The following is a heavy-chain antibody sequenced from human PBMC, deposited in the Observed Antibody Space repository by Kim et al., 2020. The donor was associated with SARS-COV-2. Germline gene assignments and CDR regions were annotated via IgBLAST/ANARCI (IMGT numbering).Heavy chain of an antibody. D-gene: IGHD2-15*01. V-gene: IGHV3-23*01. J-gene: IGHJ4*02. CDR1: GFTFSSYA. CDR2: ISGSGGST. CDR3: AKGNVVVVAATFFDN. Sequence: GGSLRLSCAASGFTFSSYAMSWVRQAPGKGLEWVSAISGSGGSTYYADSVKGRFTISRDNSKNPLYLQMNSLRAEDTAVYYCAKGNVVVVAATFFDNWGQGTLVTVSS.